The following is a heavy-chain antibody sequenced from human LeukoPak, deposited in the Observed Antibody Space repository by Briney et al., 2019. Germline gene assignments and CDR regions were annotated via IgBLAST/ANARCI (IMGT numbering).Heavy chain of an antibody. J-gene: IGHJ4*02. Sequence: SETLCLTCTVSGGSISSYYWNWIRQPPGKGLEWIGYMYYSGTTNYNPSLKSRVTISVDTSKNQFSLKLSSVTAADTAVYYCARGRGSGWTWGLDYWGQGALVTVSS. CDR1: GGSISSYY. D-gene: IGHD6-19*01. V-gene: IGHV4-59*01. CDR2: MYYSGTT. CDR3: ARGRGSGWTWGLDY.